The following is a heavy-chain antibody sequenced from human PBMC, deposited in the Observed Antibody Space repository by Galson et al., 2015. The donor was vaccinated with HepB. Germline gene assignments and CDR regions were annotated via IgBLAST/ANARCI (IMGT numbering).Heavy chain of an antibody. CDR1: GNSFSDNH. D-gene: IGHD4-17*01. CDR2: LDPSSGNT. CDR3: ARDRFGDPAVNWFDP. V-gene: IGHV1-46*01. Sequence: SVKVSCKASGNSFSDNHVHWVRQAPGQGLEWMGMLDPSSGNTTYTQRFQDRLTLTTDASTRIVYMELSSLTSDDTALYYCARDRFGDPAVNWFDPWGQGTLVTVS. J-gene: IGHJ5*02.